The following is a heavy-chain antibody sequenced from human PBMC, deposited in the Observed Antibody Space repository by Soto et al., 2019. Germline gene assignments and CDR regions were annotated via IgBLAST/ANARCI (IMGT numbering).Heavy chain of an antibody. V-gene: IGHV1-3*01. CDR2: INAGNGNT. D-gene: IGHD6-19*01. CDR1: GYTFTNYA. J-gene: IGHJ4*02. CDR3: ARDQSIAVAGPHFDY. Sequence: ASVKVSCKASGYTFTNYAMHWVRQAPGQRLEWMGWINAGNGNTKYSQKFQGRVTITRDTSASTAYMELSSLRSEDTAVYYCARDQSIAVAGPHFDYWGQGTLVTVSS.